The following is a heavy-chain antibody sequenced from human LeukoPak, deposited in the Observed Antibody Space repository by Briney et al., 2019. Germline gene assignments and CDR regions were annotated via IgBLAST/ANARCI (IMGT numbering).Heavy chain of an antibody. D-gene: IGHD6-6*01. CDR1: GGSISGSHYY. V-gene: IGHV4-39*01. Sequence: PSETLSLTCTGSGGSISGSHYYWGWIRQPPGKGLEWIGSIYYSGTTYYNPSLKSRVTISVDTSKNQFSLEVTSMTAADTAVYYCARHSSAARPNFDYWGQGTLVTVSS. CDR3: ARHSSAARPNFDY. J-gene: IGHJ4*02. CDR2: IYYSGTT.